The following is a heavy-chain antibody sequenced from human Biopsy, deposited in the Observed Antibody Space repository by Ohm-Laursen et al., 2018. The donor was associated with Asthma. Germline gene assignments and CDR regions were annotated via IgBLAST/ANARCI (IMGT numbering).Heavy chain of an antibody. J-gene: IGHJ3*02. CDR2: ISKGASTQ. D-gene: IGHD1-1*01. CDR1: GFSFSNFA. CDR3: VRDGTDDAFDI. Sequence: SPRLSCAAFGFSFSNFAIHWVRQAPGKGLEWVGVISKGASTQDYADSVKGRFTMARDNSKNTLDLQMNSLREEDTAVYYCVRDGTDDAFDIWGQGTVVSVSS. V-gene: IGHV3-30*01.